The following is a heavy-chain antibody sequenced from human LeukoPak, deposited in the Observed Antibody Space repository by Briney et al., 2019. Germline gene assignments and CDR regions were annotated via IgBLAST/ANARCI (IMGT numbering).Heavy chain of an antibody. CDR1: GFIFSSYW. D-gene: IGHD5-12*01. CDR3: AKDRVIVATAFDY. CDR2: ISGSGGST. V-gene: IGHV3-23*01. J-gene: IGHJ4*02. Sequence: GGSLRLSCAASGFIFSSYWMTWVRQAPGKGLEWVSAISGSGGSTYYADSVKGRFTISRDNSKNTLYLQMNSLRAEDTAVYYCAKDRVIVATAFDYWGQGTLVTVSS.